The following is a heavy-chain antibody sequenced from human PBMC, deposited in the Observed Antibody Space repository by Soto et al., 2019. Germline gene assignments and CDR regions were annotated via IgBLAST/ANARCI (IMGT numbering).Heavy chain of an antibody. CDR3: TGGGTGDYNYYYGMDV. V-gene: IGHV3-73*02. CDR1: GFTFSGSA. Sequence: EVQLVESGGGLVQPGGSLKLSCAASGFTFSGSAMHWVRQASGKGLEWVGRIRSKANSYATAYAASVKGRFTISRDDSKNTADLQMNSLKTEDTAVYYCTGGGTGDYNYYYGMDVWGQGTTVTVSS. D-gene: IGHD3-16*01. CDR2: IRSKANSYAT. J-gene: IGHJ6*02.